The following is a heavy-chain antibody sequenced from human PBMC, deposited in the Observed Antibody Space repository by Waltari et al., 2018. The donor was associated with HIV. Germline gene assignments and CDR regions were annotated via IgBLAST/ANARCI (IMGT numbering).Heavy chain of an antibody. V-gene: IGHV3-48*01. J-gene: IGHJ4*02. CDR2: ISSRGDTV. D-gene: IGHD2-15*01. CDR1: GFAFRTYS. CDR3: ASPAQAEGY. Sequence: EVQLVESGGSLVQPGGSLGLSCTASGFAFRTYSFNWVRQPPGKGLEWISYISSRGDTVYYAGSVKGRFTISRDNAKNSLYLQMNSLRPEDTAVYYCASPAQAEGYWGQGTLVTVSS.